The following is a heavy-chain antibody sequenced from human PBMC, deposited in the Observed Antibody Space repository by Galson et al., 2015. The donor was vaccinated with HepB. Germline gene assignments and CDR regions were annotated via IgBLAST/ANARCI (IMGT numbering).Heavy chain of an antibody. CDR2: IVVGSGNT. V-gene: IGHV1-58*01. CDR1: GFTFTSSA. D-gene: IGHD3-22*01. CDR3: AKAPYYYDSSGYGYFDY. J-gene: IGHJ4*02. Sequence: SVKVSCKASGFTFTSSAVQWVRQARGQRLEWIGWIVVGSGNTNYAQKFQERVTITRDMSTSTAYMELSSLRAEDTAVYYCAKAPYYYDSSGYGYFDYWGQGTLVTVSS.